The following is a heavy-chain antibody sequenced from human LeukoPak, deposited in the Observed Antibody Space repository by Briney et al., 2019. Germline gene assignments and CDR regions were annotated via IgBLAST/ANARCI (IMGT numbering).Heavy chain of an antibody. CDR1: GFTFSSYG. V-gene: IGHV3-30*02. D-gene: IGHD3-10*01. Sequence: GGSLRLSCAASGFTFSSYGMHWVRQAPGKGLEWVAFIRYDGSNKYYADSVKGRVTISRDNSKSTLYLQMNSLRAEDTAVYYCAKESSGYYYYMDVWGKGTTVTVSS. CDR3: AKESSGYYYYMDV. J-gene: IGHJ6*03. CDR2: IRYDGSNK.